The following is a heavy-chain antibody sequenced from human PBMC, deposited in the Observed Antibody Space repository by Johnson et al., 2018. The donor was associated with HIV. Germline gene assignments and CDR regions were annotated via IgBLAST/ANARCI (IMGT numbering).Heavy chain of an antibody. CDR3: ARKVVVVAAAAGDAFDI. V-gene: IGHV3-74*02. CDR1: GFTVSSNY. J-gene: IGHJ3*02. D-gene: IGHD2-15*01. CDR2: INSDGSST. Sequence: VQLVESGGGLVQPGGSLRLSCAASGFTVSSNYMSWVRQAPGKGLEWVSRINSDGSSTSYADSVKGRFTISRDNAKNTLYLQMNSLRAEDTAVYYCARKVVVVAAAAGDAFDIWGQGTMVTVSS.